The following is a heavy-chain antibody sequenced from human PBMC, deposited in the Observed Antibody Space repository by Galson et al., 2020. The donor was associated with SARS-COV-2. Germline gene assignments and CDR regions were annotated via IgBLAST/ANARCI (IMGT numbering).Heavy chain of an antibody. Sequence: GGSLRLSCAASGFPFNIYAMHWVRQAPGKGLEWVAVISYDETNKSYADSVKGRFTISRDNSKNTLYLHMNSLRPEYTAVYYCATGGTVITLGDSWGQGTLVTVSS. CDR3: ATGGTVITLGDS. CDR2: ISYDETNK. CDR1: GFPFNIYA. J-gene: IGHJ4*02. D-gene: IGHD3-16*01. V-gene: IGHV3-30*04.